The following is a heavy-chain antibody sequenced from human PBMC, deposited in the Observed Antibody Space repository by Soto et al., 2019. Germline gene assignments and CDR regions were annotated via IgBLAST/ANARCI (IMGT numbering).Heavy chain of an antibody. CDR2: ISYDGSNK. CDR1: GFTFSSYA. CDR3: ARDYDFWSGYHNYYYYGMDV. V-gene: IGHV3-30-3*01. D-gene: IGHD3-3*01. J-gene: IGHJ6*02. Sequence: QVQLVESGGGVVQPGRSLRLSCAASGFTFSSYAMHWVRQAPGKGLKWVAVISYDGSNKYYADSVKGRFTISRDNSKNTLYLQMNSLRAEDTAVYYCARDYDFWSGYHNYYYYGMDVWGQGTTVTVSS.